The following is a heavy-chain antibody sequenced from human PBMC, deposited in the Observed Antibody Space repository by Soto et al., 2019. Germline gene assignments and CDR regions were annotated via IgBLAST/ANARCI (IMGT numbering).Heavy chain of an antibody. CDR3: AKDYVYIWGSYRYTTSPFDY. J-gene: IGHJ4*02. V-gene: IGHV3-11*01. CDR1: GFTFSDYY. D-gene: IGHD3-16*02. Sequence: GGSLRLSCAASGFTFSDYYMNWIRQAPGKGLEWFSYISGGGDTIYYADSVKGRFTISRDNAKNSLYLQMNSLRAEDTAVYYSAKDYVYIWGSYRYTTSPFDYWGQGTLVTVSS. CDR2: ISGGGDTI.